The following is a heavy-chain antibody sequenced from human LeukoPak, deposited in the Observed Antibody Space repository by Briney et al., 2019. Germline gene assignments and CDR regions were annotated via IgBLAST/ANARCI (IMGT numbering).Heavy chain of an antibody. J-gene: IGHJ4*02. CDR1: GGSISSGNYY. CDR3: ARGPNWAVDY. V-gene: IGHV4-61*02. D-gene: IGHD7-27*01. CDR2: IYTSRTT. Sequence: SETLSLTCSVSGGSISSGNYYWNWIRQPAGEGLEWIGRIYTSRTTNYNPSLKSRVTISVDTSKNQFSLKLTSVTAADTAVYYCARGPNWAVDYWGQGILVTVSS.